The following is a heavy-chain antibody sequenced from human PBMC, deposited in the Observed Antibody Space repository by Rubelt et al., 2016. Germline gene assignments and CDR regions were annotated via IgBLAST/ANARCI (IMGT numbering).Heavy chain of an antibody. J-gene: IGHJ6*02. CDR3: ARVYDFWSGYFRLGGMDV. V-gene: IGHV4-31*03. CDR1: GGSISSGGYY. Sequence: QVQLQESGPGLVKPSQTLSLTCTVSGGSISSGGYYWSWIRQHPGKGLEWIGYIYYSGSTYYNPSLKSRVVISVDTSKNQFSLKRSSVTAADTAVYYCARVYDFWSGYFRLGGMDVWGQGTTVTVSS. D-gene: IGHD3-3*01. CDR2: IYYSGST.